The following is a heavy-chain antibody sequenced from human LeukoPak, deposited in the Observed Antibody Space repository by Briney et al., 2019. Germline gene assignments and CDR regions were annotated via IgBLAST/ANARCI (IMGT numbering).Heavy chain of an antibody. V-gene: IGHV3-20*04. J-gene: IGHJ5*02. CDR3: AREGTTNWFDP. CDR1: GFTFSSYG. CDR2: INWNGGST. Sequence: GGSLRLSCAASGFTFSSYGMSWVRQAPGKGLEWVSGINWNGGSTSYADFVKGRFTISRDNAKNSLYLQMNSLRAEDTALYYCAREGTTNWFDPWGQGTLVTVSS. D-gene: IGHD4-17*01.